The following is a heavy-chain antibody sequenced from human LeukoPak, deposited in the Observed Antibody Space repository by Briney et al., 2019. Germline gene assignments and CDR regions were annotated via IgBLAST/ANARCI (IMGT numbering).Heavy chain of an antibody. J-gene: IGHJ4*02. V-gene: IGHV3-20*04. D-gene: IGHD3-22*01. Sequence: GGSLRLSCAASGYTFDDYGMSWVRQAPGKGLEWVSGINWSGGSTLYADSVKGRFTISRDNAKNSLYVQMNSLRVEDTALYYCVRGESRGDYRHWGQGTLVTVSS. CDR1: GYTFDDYG. CDR3: VRGESRGDYRH. CDR2: INWSGGST.